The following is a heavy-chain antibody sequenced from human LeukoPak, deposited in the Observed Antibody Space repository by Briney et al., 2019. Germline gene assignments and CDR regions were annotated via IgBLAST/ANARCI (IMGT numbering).Heavy chain of an antibody. CDR2: ISYDGSNK. CDR1: GFTFSSYG. CDR3: AKGTYYYGSTESTGSWYFDL. Sequence: GRSLRLSCAASGFTFSSYGMHWVRQVPGKGLEWEAVISYDGSNKYYADSVKGRFTISRDNSKNTLYLQMNSLRAEDTAVYYCAKGTYYYGSTESTGSWYFDLWGRGTLVTVSS. J-gene: IGHJ2*01. D-gene: IGHD3-10*01. V-gene: IGHV3-30*18.